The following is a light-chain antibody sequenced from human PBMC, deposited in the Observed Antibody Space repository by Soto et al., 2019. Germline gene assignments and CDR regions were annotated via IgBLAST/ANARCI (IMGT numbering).Light chain of an antibody. Sequence: QSVLTQPASVSGSPGQSITISCTGTSSDIGGFYYVSWYQHHPGKDPKLMIYQVSNRPSGVSNRFSGSKSGNTASLTISGLXAEDEADYFCSSYSSSSTFYVFGAGTKVNVL. CDR3: SSYSSSSTFYV. J-gene: IGLJ1*01. V-gene: IGLV2-14*01. CDR1: SSDIGGFYY. CDR2: QVS.